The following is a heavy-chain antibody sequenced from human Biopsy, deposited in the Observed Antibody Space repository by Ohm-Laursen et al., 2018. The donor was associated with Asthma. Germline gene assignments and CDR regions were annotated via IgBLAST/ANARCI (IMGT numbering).Heavy chain of an antibody. CDR1: YGSITSGGYY. V-gene: IGHV4-31*03. CDR2: IYYSGST. J-gene: IGHJ4*02. CDR3: ARAQDYYDSRGYYRSFDY. Sequence: TLSLTCTLSYGSITSGGYYWTWIRQHPGKGLEWVGFIYYSGSTYYNPSLKSRVSISIVTSKNQIPLKLSSVTAADTAVYYCARAQDYYDSRGYYRSFDYWGQGTLVTVSS. D-gene: IGHD3-22*01.